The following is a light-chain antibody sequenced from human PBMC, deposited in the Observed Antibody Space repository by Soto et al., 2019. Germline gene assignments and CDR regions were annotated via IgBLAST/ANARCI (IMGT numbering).Light chain of an antibody. J-gene: IGKJ1*01. CDR3: QQYNNWPRT. CDR1: QSVSSN. CDR2: DIS. V-gene: IGKV3D-15*01. Sequence: ETVMTQSPATLSVSPGERATLSCRASQSVSSNLAWYQQKPGQPPRLLIYDISTRATGIPTRFSGSGSGTEFTLTISSLEPEDFAVYYCQQYNNWPRTFGQGTKVDIK.